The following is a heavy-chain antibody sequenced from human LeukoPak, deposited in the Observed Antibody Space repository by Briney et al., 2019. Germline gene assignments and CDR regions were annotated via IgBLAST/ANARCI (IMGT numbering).Heavy chain of an antibody. Sequence: PGGSLRLSCAASGFTFSSYGMHWVCQAPGKGLGWVAVIHFDGNTNFSSDSVKRRFTLSRDNPKNALFLQLSGLRVEDTAVYYCAKGGLDFGGTVYMDVWGKGTTVTIS. CDR1: GFTFSSYG. D-gene: IGHD3-10*01. CDR2: IHFDGNTN. J-gene: IGHJ6*03. CDR3: AKGGLDFGGTVYMDV. V-gene: IGHV3-30*02.